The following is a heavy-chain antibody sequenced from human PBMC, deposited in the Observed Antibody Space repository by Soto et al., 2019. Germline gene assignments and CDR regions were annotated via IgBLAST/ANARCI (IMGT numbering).Heavy chain of an antibody. CDR1: GGPISSYY. Sequence: SETLSLTCTVPGGPISSYYWSWIRQPPGKGLEWIGYIYYSGSTNYNPSLRSRVTISVDTSKNQFSLNLTSVTAADTAVYYCARAMDYSSSYYVYWGQGALVTVSS. CDR3: ARAMDYSSSYYVY. CDR2: IYYSGST. J-gene: IGHJ4*02. D-gene: IGHD6-13*01. V-gene: IGHV4-59*01.